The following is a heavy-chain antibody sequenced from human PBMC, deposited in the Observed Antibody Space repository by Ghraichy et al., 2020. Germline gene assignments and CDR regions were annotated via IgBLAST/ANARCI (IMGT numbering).Heavy chain of an antibody. V-gene: IGHV3-48*03. D-gene: IGHD5-18*01. CDR2: ISSSGIPI. Sequence: GSLNISCAASGFTFSSYEMNWVRQAPGKGLEWVSYISSSGIPIYYADSVRGRFTISRDNAKSSLFLQMNSLRAEDTAVYYCAREPFSGYSYGYRYFDVWGRGTLVTVSS. J-gene: IGHJ2*01. CDR3: AREPFSGYSYGYRYFDV. CDR1: GFTFSSYE.